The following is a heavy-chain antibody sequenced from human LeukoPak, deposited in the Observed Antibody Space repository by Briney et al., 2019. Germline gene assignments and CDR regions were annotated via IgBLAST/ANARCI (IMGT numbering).Heavy chain of an antibody. J-gene: IGHJ6*03. CDR2: INPSGGST. Sequence: ASVKVSCKASGYTFTSYYMHWVRQAPGQGLEWMGIINPSGGSTSYAQKFQGRVTMTRDMSTSTVYMELSSLRTEDTAVYYCARGSDDTMVRGVYYMDVWGKGTTVTVSS. V-gene: IGHV1-46*01. D-gene: IGHD3-10*01. CDR1: GYTFTSYY. CDR3: ARGSDDTMVRGVYYMDV.